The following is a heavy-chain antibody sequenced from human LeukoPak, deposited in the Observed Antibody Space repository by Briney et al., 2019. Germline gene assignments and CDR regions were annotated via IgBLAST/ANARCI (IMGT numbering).Heavy chain of an antibody. J-gene: IGHJ4*02. Sequence: PGRSLRLSCAASEFTFSNYAVHWVRQAPGKGLQWVAVISYDGNTIHYADSMKGRFTISRDTSKNTLYLQMNSLRTEDTAVYYCARSGGLQKFDYWGQGTLVTVSS. V-gene: IGHV3-30-3*01. D-gene: IGHD4-11*01. CDR3: ARSGGLQKFDY. CDR2: ISYDGNTI. CDR1: EFTFSNYA.